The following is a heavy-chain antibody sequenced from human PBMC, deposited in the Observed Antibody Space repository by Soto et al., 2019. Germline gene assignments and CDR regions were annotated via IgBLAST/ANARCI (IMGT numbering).Heavy chain of an antibody. D-gene: IGHD1-1*01. V-gene: IGHV1-18*01. CDR1: GYTFTSYG. J-gene: IGHJ4*02. Sequence: QVHLVQSGAEVKKPGASVKVSCKGSGYTFTSYGITWVRQAPGQGLERMGWISAHNGNTDYAQKLQGRVTVTRDTATSTADMELRSLRSDGTAVYYCARGRYGDYWGQGALVTVSS. CDR3: ARGRYGDY. CDR2: ISAHNGNT.